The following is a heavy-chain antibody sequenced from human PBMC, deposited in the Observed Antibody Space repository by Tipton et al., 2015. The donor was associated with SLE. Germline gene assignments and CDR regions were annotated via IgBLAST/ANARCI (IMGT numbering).Heavy chain of an antibody. Sequence: TLSLTCTVSGGTVSSGGYYWSWIRQHPGKGLEWVGCSFYTGTTFYNPSLKSRVTISVDTSENQFSLRLTSVTAADTAVYFCARASGGANYYYMDVWGKGTTVTVSS. CDR1: GGTVSSGGYY. CDR3: ARASGGANYYYMDV. J-gene: IGHJ6*03. D-gene: IGHD3-16*01. V-gene: IGHV4-31*03. CDR2: SFYTGTT.